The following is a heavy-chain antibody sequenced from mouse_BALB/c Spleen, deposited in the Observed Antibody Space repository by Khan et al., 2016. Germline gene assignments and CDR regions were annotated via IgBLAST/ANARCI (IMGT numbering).Heavy chain of an antibody. J-gene: IGHJ4*01. CDR1: GFDFSRYW. CDR3: ARLLWLRAMDY. Sequence: EVKLLESGGGLVQPGGSLNLSCAASGFDFSRYWMSWARQAPGNGQEWIGEINPGSSTINYTPSLKDKFIISRDNAKNTLYLQMSKVRSEDTALYYCARLLWLRAMDYWGQGTSVTVSS. V-gene: IGHV4-2*02. D-gene: IGHD2-2*01. CDR2: INPGSSTI.